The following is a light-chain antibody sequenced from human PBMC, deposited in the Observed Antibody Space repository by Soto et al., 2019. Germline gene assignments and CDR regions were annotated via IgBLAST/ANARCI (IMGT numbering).Light chain of an antibody. V-gene: IGKV3-15*01. J-gene: IGKJ1*01. CDR1: QSVRSN. CDR3: QHYNNWPPWT. CDR2: GAS. Sequence: IVMTQSPATLSVSPGERVTLSCRASQSVRSNLVWYQRRPGQAPSLLIYGASSRATGIPARFSGSGSGTEFTLTISSLQSEDFAVYYCQHYNNWPPWTFGQGTKVDIK.